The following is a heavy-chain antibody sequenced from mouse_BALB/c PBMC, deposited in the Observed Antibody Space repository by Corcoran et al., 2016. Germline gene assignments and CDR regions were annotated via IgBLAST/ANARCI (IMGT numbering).Heavy chain of an antibody. V-gene: IGHV1-84*02. CDR3: ARGYGNYYFDY. CDR1: GYTLSAYF. CDR2: IYPGSGNI. J-gene: IGHJ2*01. D-gene: IGHD2-10*02. Sequence: QIQLQQSGPELVKPGASVRISCKASGYTLSAYFINWVKQKPGQGLEWIGWIYPGSGNIKYNEKFKGKATLTVDTSSSTAYMQLSSLTSEDTAVYFCARGYGNYYFDYWGQGTTLTVSS.